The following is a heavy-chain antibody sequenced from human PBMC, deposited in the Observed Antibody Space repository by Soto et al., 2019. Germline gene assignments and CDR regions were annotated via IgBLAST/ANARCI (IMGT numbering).Heavy chain of an antibody. CDR2: ISGSGGST. CDR3: AKYLKAGDIVVVVAATYGMDV. CDR1: GFTFSSYA. D-gene: IGHD2-15*01. Sequence: VQLLESGGGLVQPGGSLRLSCAASGFTFSSYAMSWVRQAPGKGLEWVSAISGSGGSTYYADSVKGRFTISRDNSKNTLYLQMNSLRAEDTAVYYCAKYLKAGDIVVVVAATYGMDVWGQGTTVTVSS. J-gene: IGHJ6*02. V-gene: IGHV3-23*01.